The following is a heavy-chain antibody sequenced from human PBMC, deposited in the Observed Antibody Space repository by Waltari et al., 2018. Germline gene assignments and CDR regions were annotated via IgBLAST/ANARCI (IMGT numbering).Heavy chain of an antibody. CDR2: INHSGST. CDR3: ARALIAAAGTHVDY. CDR1: GGSFSGYY. V-gene: IGHV4-34*01. Sequence: QVQLQQWGAGLLKPSETLSLTCAVYGGSFSGYYWSWIRQPPGTGLEWIGEINHSGSTNYNPSLKSRVTISVDTSKNQFSLKLSSVTAADTAVYYCARALIAAAGTHVDYWGQGTLVTVSS. J-gene: IGHJ4*02. D-gene: IGHD6-13*01.